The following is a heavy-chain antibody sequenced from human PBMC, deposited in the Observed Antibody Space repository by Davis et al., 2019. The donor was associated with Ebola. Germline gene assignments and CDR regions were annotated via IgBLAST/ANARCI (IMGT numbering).Heavy chain of an antibody. D-gene: IGHD3/OR15-3a*01. CDR2: ISSSSSYI. CDR1: GFTFSSYS. CDR3: ARGDWDYNWFDP. J-gene: IGHJ5*02. Sequence: GESLKISCAASGFTFSSYSMNWVRQAPGKGLEWVSSISSSSSYIYYADSVKGRFTISRDNSKNTLYLQMNSLRAEDTAVYYCARGDWDYNWFDPWGQGTLVTVSS. V-gene: IGHV3-21*04.